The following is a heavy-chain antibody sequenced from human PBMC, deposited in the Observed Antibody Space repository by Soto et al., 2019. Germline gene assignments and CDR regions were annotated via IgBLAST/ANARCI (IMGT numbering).Heavy chain of an antibody. CDR1: GGSISSYY. CDR2: IYYSGST. V-gene: IGHV4-59*01. J-gene: IGHJ4*02. CDR3: ARNDYGDYDVSHYFDY. D-gene: IGHD4-17*01. Sequence: SETLSLTCTVSGGSISSYYWGWIRQPPGKGLEWIGYIYYSGSTNYNPSLKSRVTISVDTSKNQFSLKLSSVTAADTAVYYCARNDYGDYDVSHYFDYWGQVTLVTVSS.